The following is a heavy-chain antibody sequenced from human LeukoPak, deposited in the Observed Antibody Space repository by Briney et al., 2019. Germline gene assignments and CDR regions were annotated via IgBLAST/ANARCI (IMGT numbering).Heavy chain of an antibody. J-gene: IGHJ4*02. V-gene: IGHV3-21*01. D-gene: IGHD4-17*01. CDR1: GFTFSSYS. CDR3: ATTTEYGNYGDY. Sequence: GGSLRLSCAASGFTFSSYSMNWVRQAPGKGLEWVSSISSSSSYIYYADSVKGRFTISRDNAKNSLYLQMNSLRAEDTAVYYCATTTEYGNYGDYWGQGTLVTVSS. CDR2: ISSSSSYI.